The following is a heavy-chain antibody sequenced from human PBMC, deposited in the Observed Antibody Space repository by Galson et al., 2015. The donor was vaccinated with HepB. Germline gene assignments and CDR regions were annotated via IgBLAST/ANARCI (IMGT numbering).Heavy chain of an antibody. J-gene: IGHJ5*02. V-gene: IGHV4-34*01. D-gene: IGHD6-13*01. CDR2: INHSGST. CDR3: ERGPMEIAAAGTCWWFDP. CDR1: GGSFSGYY. Sequence: ETLSLTCAVYGGSFSGYYWSWIRQPPGKGLEWIGEINHSGSTNYNPSLKSRVTISVDTSKNQFSLKLSSVTAADTAVYYCERGPMEIAAAGTCWWFDPWGQGTLVTVSS.